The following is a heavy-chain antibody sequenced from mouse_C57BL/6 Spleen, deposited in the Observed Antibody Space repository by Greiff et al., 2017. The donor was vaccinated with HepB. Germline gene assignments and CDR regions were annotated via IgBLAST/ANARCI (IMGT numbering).Heavy chain of an antibody. CDR2: ISSGGSYT. CDR3: ARWIDGYYAY. J-gene: IGHJ3*01. V-gene: IGHV5-6*01. Sequence: EVKLVESGGDLVKPGGSLKLSCAASGFTFSSYGMSWVRQTPDKRLEWVATISSGGSYTYYPDSVKGRFTISRDNAKNTLYLQMSSLKSEDTAMYYCARWIDGYYAYWGQGTLVTVSA. CDR1: GFTFSSYG. D-gene: IGHD2-3*01.